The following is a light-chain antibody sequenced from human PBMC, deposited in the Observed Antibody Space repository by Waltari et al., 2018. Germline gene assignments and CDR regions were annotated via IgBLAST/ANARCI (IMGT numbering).Light chain of an antibody. CDR1: SRDVGGFNS. Sequence: QSALTQPPSASGSPRQSVTISCTGTSRDVGGFNSVPWYQQHPGKAPKLMIYEVSKRPSGVPDRFSGSKSGNTASLTVSGLQAEDEADYYCSSYAGSNNYVFGTGTKVTVL. V-gene: IGLV2-8*01. J-gene: IGLJ1*01. CDR2: EVS. CDR3: SSYAGSNNYV.